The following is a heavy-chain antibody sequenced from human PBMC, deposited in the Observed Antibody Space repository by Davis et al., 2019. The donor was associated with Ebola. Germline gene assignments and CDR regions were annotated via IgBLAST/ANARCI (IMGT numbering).Heavy chain of an antibody. V-gene: IGHV3-66*01. J-gene: IGHJ4*02. Sequence: GGSLRLSCAASGFTVSSNYMSWVRQAPGKGLEWVSVIYSGGSTYYADSVKGRFTISRDNSKNTLYLQMNSLRAEDTAVYYCAREAVTTGAYFDYWGQGTLVTVSS. CDR1: GFTVSSNY. D-gene: IGHD4-17*01. CDR3: AREAVTTGAYFDY. CDR2: IYSGGST.